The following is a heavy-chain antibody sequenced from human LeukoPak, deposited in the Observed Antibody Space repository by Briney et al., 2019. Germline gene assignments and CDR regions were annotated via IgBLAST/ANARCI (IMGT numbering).Heavy chain of an antibody. Sequence: GGSLRLSCAASGFTFSSYAMHWVRQAPGKGLEWVAVISYDGSNKYYADSVKGRFTISRDNSENTLYLQMNSLRADDTAVYYCASVREYSSFVSSLDYWGQGTLVTVSS. J-gene: IGHJ4*02. CDR2: ISYDGSNK. CDR1: GFTFSSYA. D-gene: IGHD6-6*01. V-gene: IGHV3-30*01. CDR3: ASVREYSSFVSSLDY.